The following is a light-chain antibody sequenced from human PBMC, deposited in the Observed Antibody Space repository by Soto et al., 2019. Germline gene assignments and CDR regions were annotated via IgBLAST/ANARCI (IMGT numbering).Light chain of an antibody. V-gene: IGLV1-44*01. Sequence: QSVLTQPPSASGTPGQRVTISCSGSSSNIGSNTVNWYQQLPGTATTLLIYSNNQRPSGVPDRFSGSTSGTSASLAISGLQSEDEADYYCAAWDDSLTGVVFGGGTKLTVL. J-gene: IGLJ2*01. CDR2: SNN. CDR3: AAWDDSLTGVV. CDR1: SSNIGSNT.